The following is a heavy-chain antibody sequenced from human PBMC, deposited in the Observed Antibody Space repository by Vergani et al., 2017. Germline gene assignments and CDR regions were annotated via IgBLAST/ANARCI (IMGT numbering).Heavy chain of an antibody. Sequence: QVQLVESGGGVVQPGTSLRLSCVVSGFALNRHAMYWVRQAPGKGLEWVVGISFDGTNEYYPDLVKGRFTISMDIAKKTLYLQVRSLRLEDTGVYHCVSDLFRCAGGRCYTEAWDYWVQGTPVTVSS. V-gene: IGHV3-30-3*01. CDR2: ISFDGTNE. J-gene: IGHJ4*02. CDR1: GFALNRHA. CDR3: VSDLFRCAGGRCYTEAWDY. D-gene: IGHD2-2*02.